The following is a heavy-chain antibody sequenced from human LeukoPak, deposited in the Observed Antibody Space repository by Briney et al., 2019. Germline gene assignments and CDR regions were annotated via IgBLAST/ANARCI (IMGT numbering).Heavy chain of an antibody. V-gene: IGHV1-2*02. J-gene: IGHJ4*02. Sequence: ASVKVSCKASGYTFTGYYMHWVRHAPGQGLEWMGWINPNSGGTNYTQKFQGRVTMTRDTSISTAYMELSRLRADDTAVYYCARTRSALPAARSYYFDYWGQGTLVTVSS. CDR2: INPNSGGT. D-gene: IGHD2-2*01. CDR1: GYTFTGYY. CDR3: ARTRSALPAARSYYFDY.